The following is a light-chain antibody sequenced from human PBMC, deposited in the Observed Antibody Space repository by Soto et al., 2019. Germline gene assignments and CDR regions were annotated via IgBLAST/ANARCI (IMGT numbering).Light chain of an antibody. J-gene: IGKJ3*01. Sequence: DIQMTQSPSSLSASVGDRVTITCQASHDISIYLNWYQQKPGKAPKLLIYDASNLETGVPSRFSGSGSGTDFTFTISSLQPEDFATYYCQQSYSTPPFTFGPGTKVDIK. CDR1: HDISIY. CDR3: QQSYSTPPFT. V-gene: IGKV1-33*01. CDR2: DAS.